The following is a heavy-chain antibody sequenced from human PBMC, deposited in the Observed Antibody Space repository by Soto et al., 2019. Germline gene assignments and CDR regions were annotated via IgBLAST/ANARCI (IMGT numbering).Heavy chain of an antibody. D-gene: IGHD3-9*01. J-gene: IGHJ4*02. Sequence: SETLSLTCTVSGGSISSYYWSWIRQPPGKGLEWIGDINYSRSTNYNPSLKSRVTISVDTSKNQFSLKLNSVTAADTAVYYCARGWVGTGSHYFRFWGQGTLVTVSS. CDR3: ARGWVGTGSHYFRF. V-gene: IGHV4-59*12. CDR2: INYSRST. CDR1: GGSISSYY.